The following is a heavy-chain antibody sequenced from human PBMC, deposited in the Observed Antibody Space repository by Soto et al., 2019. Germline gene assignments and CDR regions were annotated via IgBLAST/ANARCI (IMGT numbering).Heavy chain of an antibody. CDR2: ISSSGTSI. CDR3: ARDGAGRTYDFWSDYSELYAMDV. Sequence: QVQLVESGGGLVNPGGSLRLSCAASGFTFSDYYMSWIRQAPGKGLEWISYISSSGTSIYYADSVKGRFTISRDNAKNSLYLQMNSLRVEDTAVYYCARDGAGRTYDFWSDYSELYAMDVWGQGTTVTVSS. V-gene: IGHV3-11*01. D-gene: IGHD3-3*01. J-gene: IGHJ6*02. CDR1: GFTFSDYY.